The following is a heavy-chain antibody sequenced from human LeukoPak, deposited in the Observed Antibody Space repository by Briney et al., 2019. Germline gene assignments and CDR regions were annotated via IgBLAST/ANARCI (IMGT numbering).Heavy chain of an antibody. J-gene: IGHJ4*02. Sequence: SETLSLTCTVSGYSISSGNYWGWIRQPPGKGLVWIASLYCGRGTYYIPSLKSRATISEDTSKNQFSLSLSTVTAADTAVYYCVRGPTTVQGGGFDYWGQGTLVTVSP. CDR2: LYCGRGT. CDR1: GYSISSGNY. V-gene: IGHV4-38-2*02. D-gene: IGHD3-16*01. CDR3: VRGPTTVQGGGFDY.